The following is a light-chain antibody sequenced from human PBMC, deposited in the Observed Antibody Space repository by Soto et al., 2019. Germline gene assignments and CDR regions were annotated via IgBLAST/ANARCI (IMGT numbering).Light chain of an antibody. J-gene: IGLJ1*01. Sequence: QSVLTQPPSASGTPGQRVTISCSGGSSNIGVNTMTWYQQLPRAAPKLLIYTNDQRPSGVPDRFSASKSGTAASLAISGLQSEDEADHYCVAWDDRLNGYVFGHGTKVTV. V-gene: IGLV1-44*01. CDR2: TND. CDR3: VAWDDRLNGYV. CDR1: SSNIGVNT.